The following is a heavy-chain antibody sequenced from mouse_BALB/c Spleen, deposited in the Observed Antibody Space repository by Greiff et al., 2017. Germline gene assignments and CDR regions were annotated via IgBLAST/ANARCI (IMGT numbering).Heavy chain of an antibody. V-gene: IGHV5-17*02. J-gene: IGHJ4*01. CDR3: ARGEGLRHLAMDY. CDR2: ISSGSSTI. D-gene: IGHD2-4*01. CDR1: GFTFSSFG. Sequence: EVKLMESGGGLVQPGGSRKLSCAASGFTFSSFGMHWVRQAPEKGLEWVAYISSGSSTIYYADTVKGRFTISRDNPKNTLFLQMTSLRSEDTAMYYCARGEGLRHLAMDYWGQGTSVTVSS.